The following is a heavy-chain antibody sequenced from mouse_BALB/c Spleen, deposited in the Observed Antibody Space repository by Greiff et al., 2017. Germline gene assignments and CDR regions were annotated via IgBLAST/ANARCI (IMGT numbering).Heavy chain of an antibody. J-gene: IGHJ2*01. D-gene: IGHD2-14*01. CDR2: IYPSDSYT. Sequence: VQLQQPGAELVRPGASVKLSCKASGYTFTSYWINWVKQRPGQGLEWIGNIYPSDSYTNYNQKFKDKATLTVDKSSSTAYMQLSSPTSEDSAVYYCTRENCRYDGVDYWGQGTTLTVSS. V-gene: IGHV1-69*02. CDR1: GYTFTSYW. CDR3: TRENCRYDGVDY.